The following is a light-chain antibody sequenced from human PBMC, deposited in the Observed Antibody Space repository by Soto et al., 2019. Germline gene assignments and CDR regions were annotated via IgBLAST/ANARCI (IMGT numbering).Light chain of an antibody. J-gene: IGKJ4*01. CDR1: QSVLYSSKNKNY. CDR3: QQYYSTPLT. CDR2: WAS. Sequence: DIVMTQSPDSLAVSLGERATINCKSSQSVLYSSKNKNYLAWYQQKPGQPPKLLIYWASTREPGVPDRFSGSGSGTDFTLTISSLQAEDVAVYSCQQYYSTPLTFGGGTKVEIK. V-gene: IGKV4-1*01.